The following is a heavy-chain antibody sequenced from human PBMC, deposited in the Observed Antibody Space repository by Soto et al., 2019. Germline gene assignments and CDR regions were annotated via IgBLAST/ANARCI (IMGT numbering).Heavy chain of an antibody. Sequence: VQLQESGPGLVKPSQTLSLTSTVSGGSVSSGNYYWSWIRQPPGKGLEWIGHISNSGSTYYNQSLKSRHTISVDTSRNQFSLRLSSVTAADTSVYYCAGGYYSKYGLDFWGPGTLVTVSS. V-gene: IGHV4-30-4*01. CDR2: ISNSGST. CDR1: GGSVSSGNYY. J-gene: IGHJ4*02. D-gene: IGHD4-4*01. CDR3: AGGYYSKYGLDF.